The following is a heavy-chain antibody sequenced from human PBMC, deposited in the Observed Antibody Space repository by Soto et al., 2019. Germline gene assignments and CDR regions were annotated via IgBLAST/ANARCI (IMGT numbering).Heavy chain of an antibody. V-gene: IGHV1-8*01. CDR3: GRAWGRYCSSTSCPRGLGY. Sequence: ASVKVSCKASGYTFTSYDINWVRQATGQGLEWMGWMNPNSGNTGYAQKFQGRVTMTRNTSTSTAYMELSSLRSEDTAVYYCGRAWGRYCSSTSCPRGLGYWGQGTLVTVSS. CDR2: MNPNSGNT. J-gene: IGHJ4*02. CDR1: GYTFTSYD. D-gene: IGHD2-2*01.